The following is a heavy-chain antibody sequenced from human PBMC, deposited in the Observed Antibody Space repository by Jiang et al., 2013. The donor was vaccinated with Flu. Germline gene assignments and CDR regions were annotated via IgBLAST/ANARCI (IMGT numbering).Heavy chain of an antibody. Sequence: SGAEVKKPGASVKVSCKASGYTFTSYYMHWVRQAPGQGLEWMGIINPSGGSTSYAQKFQGRVTMTRDTSTSTVYMELSSLRSEDTAVYYCAREGGGVVVVAATHDQYWYFDLWGRGTLVTVSS. V-gene: IGHV1-46*01. CDR1: GYTFTSYY. D-gene: IGHD2-15*01. J-gene: IGHJ2*01. CDR2: INPSGGST. CDR3: AREGGGVVVVAATHDQYWYFDL.